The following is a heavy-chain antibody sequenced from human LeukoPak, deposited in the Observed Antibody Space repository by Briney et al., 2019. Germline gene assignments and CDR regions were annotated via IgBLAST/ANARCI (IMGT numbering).Heavy chain of an antibody. J-gene: IGHJ4*02. Sequence: GGSLRLSCAASGFTFSTYAVNWVRQAPGKGLEWVSAISGSGGSTYYADSVKGRFTISRDNSKNTLYLQMNSLRAEDTAVYYCAKDHSHDYGDYFDYWGQGTLVTVSS. CDR1: GFTFSTYA. CDR3: AKDHSHDYGDYFDY. CDR2: ISGSGGST. V-gene: IGHV3-23*01. D-gene: IGHD4-17*01.